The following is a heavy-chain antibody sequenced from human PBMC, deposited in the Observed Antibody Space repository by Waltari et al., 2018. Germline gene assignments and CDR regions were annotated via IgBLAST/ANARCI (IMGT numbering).Heavy chain of an antibody. CDR1: GGSFRCYY. CDR3: ARRRAGRVDY. V-gene: IGHV4-34*01. J-gene: IGHJ4*02. CDR2: INHSGST. Sequence: QVQLQQFGAGLLKPSETLSLTCSVYGGSFRCYYCSWIRQPPGKGLEWIGEINHSGSTNYNPSLKSRVTISVDTSKNQFSLKLSSVTAADTAVYYCARRRAGRVDYWGQGTLVTVSS. D-gene: IGHD6-13*01.